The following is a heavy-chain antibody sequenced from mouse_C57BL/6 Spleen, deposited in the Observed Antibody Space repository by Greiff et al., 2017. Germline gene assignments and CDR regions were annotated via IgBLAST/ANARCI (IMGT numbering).Heavy chain of an antibody. CDR3: ATSIYHGYSAWFAY. V-gene: IGHV1-74*01. D-gene: IGHD2-3*01. Sequence: QVQLQQPGAELVKPGASVKVSCKASGYTFTIYWMHWVKQRPGQGLEWIGRIHPSDSDTNYNQKFKGKATLTVDKSSSTAYMQLSSLTSEDSAVYYCATSIYHGYSAWFAYWGQGTLVTVSA. J-gene: IGHJ3*01. CDR1: GYTFTIYW. CDR2: IHPSDSDT.